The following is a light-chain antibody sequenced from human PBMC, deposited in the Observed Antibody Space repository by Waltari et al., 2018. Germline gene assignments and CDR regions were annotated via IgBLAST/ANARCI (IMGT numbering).Light chain of an antibody. J-gene: IGKJ1*01. V-gene: IGKV3-15*01. CDR1: QSVSSN. CDR2: GAS. CDR3: QQYNNWPGT. Sequence: EIVMTTSPATLSVSPGERATLSCRASQSVSSNLAWYQQKPGQAPRLLIYGASTRATGIPARFSGSGSGTEFTLTISSMQSEDVAVYYCQQYNNWPGTFGQGTKVEIK.